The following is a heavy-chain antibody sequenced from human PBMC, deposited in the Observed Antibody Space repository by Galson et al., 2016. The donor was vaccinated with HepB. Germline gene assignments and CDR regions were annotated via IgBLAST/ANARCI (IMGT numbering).Heavy chain of an antibody. CDR1: GYSISSGFY. J-gene: IGHJ4*02. D-gene: IGHD1-26*01. V-gene: IGHV4-38-2*02. CDR2: TYHTGTS. CDR3: ARREGGIFDY. Sequence: SETLSLTCTVSGYSISSGFYWGWIRQPPGMGLEWIVSTYHTGTSSYNPSLKSRVTVTMDTSKNQFSLNLSSVTAADAAVYYCARREGGIFDYWGQGMKVTVSS.